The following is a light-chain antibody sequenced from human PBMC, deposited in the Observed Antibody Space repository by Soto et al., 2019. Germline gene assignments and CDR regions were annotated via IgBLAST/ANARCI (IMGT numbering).Light chain of an antibody. J-gene: IGKJ2*01. CDR2: GAS. V-gene: IGKV3-20*01. CDR3: QQYGSSPLYT. Sequence: EIVLTQSPGTLSLSPGERATLSCRASQSVSSSYLAWYQQKPGQAPRLLIYGASSRATGIPDRFSGSGSGTDFTLTISRLEPEHFAVYYCQQYGSSPLYTFGQETKLEIK. CDR1: QSVSSSY.